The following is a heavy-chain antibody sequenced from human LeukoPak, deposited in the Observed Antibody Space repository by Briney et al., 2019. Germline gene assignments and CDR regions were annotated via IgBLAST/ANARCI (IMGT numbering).Heavy chain of an antibody. CDR1: GFAFNNYA. Sequence: GGSLRLSCAASGFAFNNYAMTWVRQAPGKGLEWVSAISGSGGSTYYADSVKGRFTISRDNSKNTLYLQMNSLRAEDTAVYYCARIVPRTLNWFDPWGQGTLVTVSS. CDR2: ISGSGGST. CDR3: ARIVPRTLNWFDP. J-gene: IGHJ5*02. V-gene: IGHV3-23*01. D-gene: IGHD2-8*01.